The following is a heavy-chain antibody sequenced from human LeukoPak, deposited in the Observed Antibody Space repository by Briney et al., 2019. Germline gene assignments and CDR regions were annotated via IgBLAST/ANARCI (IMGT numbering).Heavy chain of an antibody. D-gene: IGHD6-13*01. CDR1: GFTFSSSS. CDR3: ARGGYSSSWDGLLWFDP. J-gene: IGHJ5*02. Sequence: GGSLRLSCAASGFTFSSSSMNWVRQAPGKGLEWVSYISSSSSAIYYADSVKGRFTISRDNAKNSLSLQMSSLRAEDTAVYFCARGGYSSSWDGLLWFDPWGQGTLVTVSS. CDR2: ISSSSSAI. V-gene: IGHV3-48*04.